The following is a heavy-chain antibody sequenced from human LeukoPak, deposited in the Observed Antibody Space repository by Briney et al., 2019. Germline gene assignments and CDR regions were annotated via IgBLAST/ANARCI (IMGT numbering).Heavy chain of an antibody. J-gene: IGHJ4*02. CDR2: ISSSSSDI. D-gene: IGHD3-3*01. V-gene: IGHV3-21*01. Sequence: KPGGSLRLSCAASGFTFSTHSMNWVRQAPGKGLEWVSCISSSSSDIYYADSVKGRFTISRDNAKNSLYLQMSSLRAEDTAVHYCARVPGGLEWADFDYWGQGTLVTVSS. CDR1: GFTFSTHS. CDR3: ARVPGGLEWADFDY.